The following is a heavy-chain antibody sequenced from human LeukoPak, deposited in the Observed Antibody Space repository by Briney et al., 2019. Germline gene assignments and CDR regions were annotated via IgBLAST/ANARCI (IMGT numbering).Heavy chain of an antibody. J-gene: IGHJ4*02. V-gene: IGHV1-2*02. D-gene: IGHD3-16*02. Sequence: GPSVKVSCKASAYTFTGYYTHWVRQAPGQGLEWMGWINPNSGGTNYAQKFQGRVTMTRDTSISTAYMELSRLRSDDTAVYYCARVDYDYVWGSYRYFDYWGQGTLVTVSS. CDR3: ARVDYDYVWGSYRYFDY. CDR1: AYTFTGYY. CDR2: INPNSGGT.